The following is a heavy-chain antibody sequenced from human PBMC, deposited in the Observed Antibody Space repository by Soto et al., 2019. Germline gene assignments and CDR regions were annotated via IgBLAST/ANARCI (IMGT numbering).Heavy chain of an antibody. CDR1: GFTFSSYG. J-gene: IGHJ6*02. Sequence: GGSLRLSCAASGFTFSSYGMHWVRQAPGKGLEWVAVIWYDGSNKYYADSVKGRFTISRDNSKNTLYLQMNSLRAEDTAVYYCARSREPRNHYYYYGMDVWGQGTTVTVSS. V-gene: IGHV3-33*01. CDR2: IWYDGSNK. D-gene: IGHD1-1*01. CDR3: ARSREPRNHYYYYGMDV.